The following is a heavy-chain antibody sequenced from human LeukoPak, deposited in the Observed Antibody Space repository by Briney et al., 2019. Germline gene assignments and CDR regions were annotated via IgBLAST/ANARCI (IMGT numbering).Heavy chain of an antibody. J-gene: IGHJ4*02. CDR1: GFIFSSYW. D-gene: IGHD1-26*01. Sequence: GGSLRLYCAASGFIFSSYWMSWVRQAPGKGLEWVANIKQNGSEKYYVDSVKGRFTISRDNAKNSLYLQMNSLRAEDTAVYYCARTIYSGSYYRWGQGTLVTVSS. CDR2: IKQNGSEK. CDR3: ARTIYSGSYYR. V-gene: IGHV3-7*01.